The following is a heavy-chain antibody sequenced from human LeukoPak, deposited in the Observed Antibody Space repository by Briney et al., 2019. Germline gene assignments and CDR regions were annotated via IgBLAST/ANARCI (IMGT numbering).Heavy chain of an antibody. D-gene: IGHD5-12*01. CDR1: GDSITSGDSY. V-gene: IGHV4-61*02. Sequence: SETLSLSCSVSGDSITSGDSYWTWIRQPAGRGLEWIGLIYTSGSTKYNPSLKSRITMSLDTSKNQISLQLNSVTAADTAVYYCAREYSHWGQGTLVTVSS. J-gene: IGHJ4*02. CDR2: IYTSGST. CDR3: AREYSH.